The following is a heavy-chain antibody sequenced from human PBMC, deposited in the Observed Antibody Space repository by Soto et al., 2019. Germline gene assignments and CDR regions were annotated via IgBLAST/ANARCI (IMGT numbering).Heavy chain of an antibody. CDR3: AHSPYKTSWTTFDH. V-gene: IGHV2-5*02. CDR2: IYWDDDK. Sequence: SCPRLVNSTQTLTLTSTFAGFSRSTSGVGVGWIRQPPGKALGWLALIYWDDDKRHRPSLKSRLTGTKDTSENQVVLTIADMDPVDTATYWCAHSPYKTSWTTFDHWGQGLLVTASS. CDR1: GFSRSTSGVG. D-gene: IGHD1-20*01. J-gene: IGHJ4*02.